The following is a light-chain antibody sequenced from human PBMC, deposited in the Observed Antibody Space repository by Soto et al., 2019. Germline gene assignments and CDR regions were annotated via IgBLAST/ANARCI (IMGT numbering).Light chain of an antibody. V-gene: IGKV3-11*01. CDR2: DAS. CDR1: QSISSS. CDR3: QQRSDWSLT. J-gene: IGKJ4*01. Sequence: EIELTQSPVTLSLSPGERATLSCRASQSISSSLAWYQQIPGRAPRLLIYDASNRATGIPARFSGSGSGTDFTLTISSLEPEDFAVYYCQQRSDWSLTFGGGTKVEIK.